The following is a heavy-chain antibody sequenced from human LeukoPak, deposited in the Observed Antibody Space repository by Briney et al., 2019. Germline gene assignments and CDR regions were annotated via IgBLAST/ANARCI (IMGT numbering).Heavy chain of an antibody. Sequence: GASVKVSCKASGYTFTSYAISWVRQAPGQGLEWMGGIIPIFGTANYAQKFQGRVTITADESTSTAYMELSSLRSEDTAVYYCARSSYYYGSGDGKFDYWGQGTLVTVSS. V-gene: IGHV1-69*13. CDR1: GYTFTSYA. CDR3: ARSSYYYGSGDGKFDY. D-gene: IGHD3-10*01. J-gene: IGHJ4*02. CDR2: IIPIFGTA.